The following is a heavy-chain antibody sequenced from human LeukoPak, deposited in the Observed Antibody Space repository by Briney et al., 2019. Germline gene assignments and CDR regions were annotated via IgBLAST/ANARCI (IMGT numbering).Heavy chain of an antibody. D-gene: IGHD6-13*01. Sequence: GGSLRLSCAASGFTFSSYALHWVRQAPGKGLEWVAVISYDGSNKYYADSVKGRFTISRDNSKNTLYLQMNSLRAEDTAVYYCARGPQQPPYYYYGMDVWGQGTTVTVSS. V-gene: IGHV3-30*04. CDR1: GFTFSSYA. J-gene: IGHJ6*02. CDR2: ISYDGSNK. CDR3: ARGPQQPPYYYYGMDV.